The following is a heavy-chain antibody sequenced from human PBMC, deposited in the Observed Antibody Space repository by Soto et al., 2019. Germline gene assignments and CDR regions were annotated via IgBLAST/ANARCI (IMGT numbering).Heavy chain of an antibody. J-gene: IGHJ4*02. V-gene: IGHV1-18*01. CDR3: ERRARDYAGRAAY. CDR2: ISAYSGDT. D-gene: IGHD4-17*01. CDR1: GYAFTNYG. Sequence: ASVKVSCKSSGYAFTNYGITWVRQAPGQRLELMGWISAYSGDTNFAQEFRDRVTLTTDTSTSTAYMELRSLRSDDTAVYYCERRARDYAGRAAYWGQGTLVTVSS.